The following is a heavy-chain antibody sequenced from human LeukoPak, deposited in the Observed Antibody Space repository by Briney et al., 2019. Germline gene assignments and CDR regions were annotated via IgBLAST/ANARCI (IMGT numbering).Heavy chain of an antibody. Sequence: PSETLSLTCAVSGGSISSGANSWSWIRQPPGKGLEWIGYTYYSGSTYYNPSLKSRVTISVDTSKNQFSLKLSSVTAADTAVYYCARASDSSGADAFDIWGQGTMVTVSS. D-gene: IGHD3-22*01. CDR2: TYYSGST. V-gene: IGHV4-30-4*07. J-gene: IGHJ3*02. CDR3: ARASDSSGADAFDI. CDR1: GGSISSGANS.